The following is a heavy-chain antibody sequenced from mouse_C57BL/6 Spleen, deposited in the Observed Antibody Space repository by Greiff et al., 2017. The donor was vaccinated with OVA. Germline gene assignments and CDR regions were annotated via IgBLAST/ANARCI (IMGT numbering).Heavy chain of an antibody. J-gene: IGHJ4*01. CDR3: ASGRDYYAMDY. CDR1: GYTFTSYW. V-gene: IGHV1-52*01. CDR2: IDPSDSAT. Sequence: QVQLQQPGAELVRPGSSVKLSCKASGYTFTSYWMHWVKQRPIQGLEWIGNIDPSDSATHYNQKFKDKATLTVDKSSSTAYMQLSSLTSEDSAVYNCASGRDYYAMDYWGQGTSVTVSS.